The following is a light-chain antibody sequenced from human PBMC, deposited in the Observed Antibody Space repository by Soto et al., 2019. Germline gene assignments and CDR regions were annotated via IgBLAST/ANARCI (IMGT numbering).Light chain of an antibody. J-gene: IGKJ5*01. CDR1: QSVSSN. Sequence: EIVMTQSPATLSVSPGERATLSCSASQSVSSNLAWYQQKPGQAPRHLIYGASTRATGIPARFSGSGSGTEFTLTISSLQYEDFAVYYCQQYNNWPPFTFGQGTRLAIK. CDR2: GAS. CDR3: QQYNNWPPFT. V-gene: IGKV3-15*01.